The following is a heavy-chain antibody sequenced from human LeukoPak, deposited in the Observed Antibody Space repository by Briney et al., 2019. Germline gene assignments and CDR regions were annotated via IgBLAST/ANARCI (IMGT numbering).Heavy chain of an antibody. CDR2: ISWNSGSI. D-gene: IGHD3-22*01. CDR1: GFTFDDYA. J-gene: IGHJ1*01. V-gene: IGHV3-9*01. CDR3: ARGKYDSSPFLQH. Sequence: TGGSLRLSCAASGFTFDDYAMHWVRQAPGKGLEWVSGISWNSGSIGYADSVKGRFTISRDNAKNSLYLQMNSLRAEDTAVYYCARGKYDSSPFLQHWGQGTLVTVSS.